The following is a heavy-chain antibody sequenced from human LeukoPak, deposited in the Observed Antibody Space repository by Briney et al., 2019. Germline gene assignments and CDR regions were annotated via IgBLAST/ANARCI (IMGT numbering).Heavy chain of an antibody. D-gene: IGHD3/OR15-3a*01. CDR3: ARQTGSGLFILP. CDR2: IHYSGST. J-gene: IGHJ4*02. Sequence: SETLSLTCTVSGGSISNYYWSWIRQPPGKGLEWIGYIHYSGSTSYNPSLQSRVTISVDTSKSQFSLRLTSVTAADTAVYYCARQTGSGLFILPGGQGTLVTVSS. V-gene: IGHV4-59*08. CDR1: GGSISNYY.